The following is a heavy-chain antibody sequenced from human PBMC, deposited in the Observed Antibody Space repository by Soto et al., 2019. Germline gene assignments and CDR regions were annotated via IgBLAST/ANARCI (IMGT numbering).Heavy chain of an antibody. Sequence: RASVKVSCKASRYRFTDYYVHWVRQSPGQGLEWMGWINPDSGGTKFPQKFQGRVIMTRDTSISTAYMELSRLTSDDTAVYYCARAGLTSLDLATTCWGQGTLVTVPA. D-gene: IGHD5-12*01. CDR3: ARAGLTSLDLATTC. V-gene: IGHV1-2*02. J-gene: IGHJ4*02. CDR2: INPDSGGT. CDR1: RYRFTDYY.